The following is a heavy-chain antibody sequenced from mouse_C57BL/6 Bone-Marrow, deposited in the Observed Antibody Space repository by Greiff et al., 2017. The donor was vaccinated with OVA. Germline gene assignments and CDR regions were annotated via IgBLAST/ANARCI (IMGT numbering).Heavy chain of an antibody. V-gene: IGHV5-9*01. D-gene: IGHD1-3*01. Sequence: EVKLVESGGGLVKPGGSLKLSCAASGFTFSSYTMSWVRQTPEKRLEWVATISGGGGNTYYPDSVKGRFTISRDNAKNTLYLQMSSLRSEDTALYYCARQSGYYDDYWGQGTTLTVSS. CDR1: GFTFSSYT. CDR2: ISGGGGNT. CDR3: ARQSGYYDDY. J-gene: IGHJ2*01.